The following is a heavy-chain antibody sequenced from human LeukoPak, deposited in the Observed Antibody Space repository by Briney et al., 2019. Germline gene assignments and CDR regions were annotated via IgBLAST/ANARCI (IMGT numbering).Heavy chain of an antibody. CDR1: GYTFTGYTGQY. Sequence: ASVTVSCKASGYTFTGYTGQYIHWVRQAPGQGLEWMRWINTNTGNPTYAQGFTGRFVFSLDTSVSTAYLQISSLKAEDTAVYXCARDPQRERWLXLDDYWGQGTLVTVSS. V-gene: IGHV7-4-1*02. D-gene: IGHD5-24*01. CDR3: ARDPQRERWLXLDDY. CDR2: INTNTGNP. J-gene: IGHJ4*02.